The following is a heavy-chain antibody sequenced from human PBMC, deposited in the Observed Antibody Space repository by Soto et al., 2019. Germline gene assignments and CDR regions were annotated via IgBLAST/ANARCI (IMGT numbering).Heavy chain of an antibody. D-gene: IGHD3-3*01. V-gene: IGHV3-33*03. Sequence: QVQLVESGGGVVQPGRSLRLSCAASGFSFSSFGMHWVRQAPGKGLEWVAIIWYDGSLEYYADPVKGRFTISRDNSKNTLYLQMNSLRVEDTAVYYCANPSYDFWSGYYHPFDYWGQGTLVTVSS. J-gene: IGHJ4*02. CDR1: GFSFSSFG. CDR2: IWYDGSLE. CDR3: ANPSYDFWSGYYHPFDY.